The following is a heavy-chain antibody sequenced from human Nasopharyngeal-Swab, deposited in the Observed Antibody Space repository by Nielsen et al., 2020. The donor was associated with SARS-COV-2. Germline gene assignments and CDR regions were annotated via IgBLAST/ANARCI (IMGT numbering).Heavy chain of an antibody. CDR2: ISYDGSNK. CDR1: GFTFSSYG. D-gene: IGHD4-17*01. Sequence: GGSLRLSCAASGFTFSSYGMYWVRQAPGKGLEWVAVISYDGSNKYYADPVKGRLTISRDNSKNTLYLQMNSLRVEDTALYSCVKDIGLGRYGDYSYYFDSWGQGILVTVSS. CDR3: VKDIGLGRYGDYSYYFDS. J-gene: IGHJ4*02. V-gene: IGHV3-30*18.